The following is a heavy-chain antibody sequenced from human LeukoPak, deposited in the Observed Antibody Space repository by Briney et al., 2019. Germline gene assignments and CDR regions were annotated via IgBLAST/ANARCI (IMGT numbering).Heavy chain of an antibody. CDR1: GGSFSGYY. J-gene: IGHJ5*02. Sequence: PSETLSLTCAVYGGSFSGYYWSWIRQPPGKGLEWIGYIYYSGSTNYNPSLKSRVTISVDTSKNQFSLKLSSVTAADTAVYYCASAMVRGVIHLWGQGTLVTVSS. V-gene: IGHV4-59*01. CDR3: ASAMVRGVIHL. CDR2: IYYSGST. D-gene: IGHD3-10*01.